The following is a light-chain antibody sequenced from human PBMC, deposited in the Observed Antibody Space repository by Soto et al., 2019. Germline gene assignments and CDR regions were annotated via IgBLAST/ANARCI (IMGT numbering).Light chain of an antibody. V-gene: IGKV1-5*03. CDR3: QHYISYSEA. Sequence: DIQMTQSPSTLSGSVGDRVTITCRASQTISSWLAWYQQKPGKAPKLLIYKASTLKSGVPSRFSGSGSGTEFTLTISSLQPDDLATYYCQHYISYSEAFGQGTKVELK. J-gene: IGKJ1*01. CDR1: QTISSW. CDR2: KAS.